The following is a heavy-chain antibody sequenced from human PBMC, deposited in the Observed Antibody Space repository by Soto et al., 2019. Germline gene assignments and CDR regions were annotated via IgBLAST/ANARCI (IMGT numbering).Heavy chain of an antibody. CDR3: AKEGVTAAGARDYYYYYMDV. CDR2: ISGSGGST. CDR1: GFTFSSYA. Sequence: VQLLESGGGLVQPGGSLRLSCAASGFTFSSYAMSWVRQAPGKGLEWVSAISGSGGSTYYADSVKGRFTISRDNSKNTLYLQMNSLRAEDTAVYYCAKEGVTAAGARDYYYYYMDVWGKGTTVTVSS. D-gene: IGHD6-13*01. J-gene: IGHJ6*03. V-gene: IGHV3-23*01.